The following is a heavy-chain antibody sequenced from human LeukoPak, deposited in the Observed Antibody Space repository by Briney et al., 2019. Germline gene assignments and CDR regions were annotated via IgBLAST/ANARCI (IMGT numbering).Heavy chain of an antibody. D-gene: IGHD3-3*01. Sequence: GASVKVSCKASGYTFTSCYMHWVRQAPGQGLEWMGIINPSGGSTSYAQKFQGRVTMTRDTSTSTVYMELSSLRSEDTAVYYCARASYDFWSGYSRSWYFDLWGRGTLVTVSS. J-gene: IGHJ2*01. CDR3: ARASYDFWSGYSRSWYFDL. V-gene: IGHV1-46*01. CDR2: INPSGGST. CDR1: GYTFTSCY.